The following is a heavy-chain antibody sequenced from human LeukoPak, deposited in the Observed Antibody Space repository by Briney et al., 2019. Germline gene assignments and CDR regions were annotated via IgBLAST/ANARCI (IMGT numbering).Heavy chain of an antibody. Sequence: ASVKVSCKASGYTFTSYYMRWVRQAPGQGLEWMGWINPNSGGTNYAQKFQGRVTMTRDTSISTAYMELSRLRSDDAAVYYCARHSYDFWSGYPPQAYYYYLSVGGKGTTVTVSS. CDR2: INPNSGGT. CDR1: GYTFTSYY. CDR3: ARHSYDFWSGYPPQAYYYYLSV. D-gene: IGHD3-3*01. J-gene: IGHJ6*03. V-gene: IGHV1-2*02.